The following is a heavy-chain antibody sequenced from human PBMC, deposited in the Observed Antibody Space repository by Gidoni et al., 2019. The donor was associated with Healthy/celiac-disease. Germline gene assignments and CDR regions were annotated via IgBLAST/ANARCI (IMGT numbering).Heavy chain of an antibody. D-gene: IGHD2-15*01. V-gene: IGHV3-21*01. J-gene: IGHJ6*02. Sequence: EVQLVESGGGLVKPGGSLRLSCAASGVTFSSDSMNWVRQAPGTGLEWVSSISSSSSYIYYADSVKGRFTISRDNAKNSLYLQMNSLRAEDTAVYYCARDLDSVVVAAGYYYYGMDVWGQGTTVTVSS. CDR2: ISSSSSYI. CDR1: GVTFSSDS. CDR3: ARDLDSVVVAAGYYYYGMDV.